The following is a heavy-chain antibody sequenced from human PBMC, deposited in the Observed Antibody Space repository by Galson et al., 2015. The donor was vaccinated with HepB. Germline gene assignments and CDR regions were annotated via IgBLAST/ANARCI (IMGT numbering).Heavy chain of an antibody. V-gene: IGHV3-74*01. CDR1: GFRFRSYW. CDR3: ASATYSGTYAINY. D-gene: IGHD1-26*01. J-gene: IGHJ4*02. Sequence: SLRLSCAASGFRFRSYWMHWVRQAPGKGLVWVSRINFEGSSTNYADSVKGRFTISRDNAKNTLYLQMNSLRVEDTAVYYCASATYSGTYAINYWGQGTLFTVSS. CDR2: INFEGSST.